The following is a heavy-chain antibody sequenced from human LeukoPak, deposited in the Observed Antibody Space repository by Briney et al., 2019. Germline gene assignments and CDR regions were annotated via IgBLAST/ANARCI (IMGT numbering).Heavy chain of an antibody. CDR3: AREIFGVVTTYYYYYMDV. V-gene: IGHV4-31*03. Sequence: PSETLSLTCTVSGGSISSGGYYWSWIRQHPGKGLEWIGYIYYSGSTYYNPSLKSRVTISVDTSKNQFSLKLSSVTAADTAVYYCAREIFGVVTTYYYYYMDVWGKGTTVTVSS. J-gene: IGHJ6*03. CDR1: GGSISSGGYY. CDR2: IYYSGST. D-gene: IGHD3-3*01.